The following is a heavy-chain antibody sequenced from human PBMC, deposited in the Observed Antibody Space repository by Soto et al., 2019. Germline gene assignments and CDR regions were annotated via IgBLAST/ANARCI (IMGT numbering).Heavy chain of an antibody. D-gene: IGHD4-17*01. CDR1: GYSFTSYW. V-gene: IGHV5-51*01. Sequence: GESLKISCKGSGYSFTSYWIGWVRQMPGKGLEWMGIIYPGDSDTRYSPSFQGQVTISADKSISTAYLQWSSLKASDTAMYYCARPVFQTRYGWDNWFDPWGQGTLVTVSS. CDR2: IYPGDSDT. J-gene: IGHJ5*02. CDR3: ARPVFQTRYGWDNWFDP.